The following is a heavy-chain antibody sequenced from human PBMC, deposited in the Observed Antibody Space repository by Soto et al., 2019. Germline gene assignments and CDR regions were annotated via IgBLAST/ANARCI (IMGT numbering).Heavy chain of an antibody. Sequence: GGSLRLSCAASGFTFSSYSMNWVRQAPGKGLEWVSSISSSSSYIYYADSVKGRFTISRDNTKNSLYLQMNSLRAEDTAVYYCARERAYYYDSSGYYSQSYYYYGMDVWGQGTTVTVSS. CDR1: GFTFSSYS. CDR3: ARERAYYYDSSGYYSQSYYYYGMDV. D-gene: IGHD3-22*01. CDR2: ISSSSSYI. J-gene: IGHJ6*02. V-gene: IGHV3-21*01.